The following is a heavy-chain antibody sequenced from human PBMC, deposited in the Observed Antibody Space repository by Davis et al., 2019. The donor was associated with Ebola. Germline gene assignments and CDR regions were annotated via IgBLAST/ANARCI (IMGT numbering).Heavy chain of an antibody. CDR2: MNPNSGNT. Sequence: ASVKVSCKASGYTFTSYDINWVRQATGQGLEWMGWMNPNSGNTGYAQKFQGRVTITRNTSISTAYMELSSLRSEDTAVYYCARVSRYCSSTSCYTGWFDPWGQGTLVTVSS. V-gene: IGHV1-8*03. J-gene: IGHJ5*02. D-gene: IGHD2-2*02. CDR1: GYTFTSYD. CDR3: ARVSRYCSSTSCYTGWFDP.